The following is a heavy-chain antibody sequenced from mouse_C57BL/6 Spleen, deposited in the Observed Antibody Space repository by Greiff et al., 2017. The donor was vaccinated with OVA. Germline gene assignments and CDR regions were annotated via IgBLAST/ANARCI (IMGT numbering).Heavy chain of an antibody. CDR3: ARAEGLRRGGYYFDG. CDR2: IYPGSGNT. Sequence: VQLQQSGAELVRPGASVKLSCKASGYTFTDYYINWVKQRPGQGLEWIARIYPGSGNTYYNEKFKGKATLTAEKSSSTAYMQLSSLTSEDSAVYFGARAEGLRRGGYYFDGWGQGTTLTVSS. CDR1: GYTFTDYY. D-gene: IGHD2-4*01. V-gene: IGHV1-76*01. J-gene: IGHJ2*01.